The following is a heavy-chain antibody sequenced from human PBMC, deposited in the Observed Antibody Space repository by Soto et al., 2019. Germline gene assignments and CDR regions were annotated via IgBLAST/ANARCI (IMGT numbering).Heavy chain of an antibody. V-gene: IGHV5-51*01. CDR2: IYPGGSDS. CDR1: GYKFNNYW. J-gene: IGHJ2*01. CDR3: ARRHYGYFDT. Sequence: EVQLVQSGAEVKKPGESLKISCKGSGYKFNNYWIGWVRQMPGKGLEWMGIIYPGGSDSKYSPSFQGQVTISADKSISTAYLQWSSLKTSDTAMYYCARRHYGYFDTWGRGTLVSVSS.